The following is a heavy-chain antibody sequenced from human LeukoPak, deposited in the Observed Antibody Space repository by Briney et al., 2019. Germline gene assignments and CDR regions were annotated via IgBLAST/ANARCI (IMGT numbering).Heavy chain of an antibody. J-gene: IGHJ6*03. D-gene: IGHD3-10*01. CDR2: ISSSSLYI. CDR3: AAGTYDYGSGSYKGFYHYMDV. V-gene: IGHV3-21*04. CDR1: GFTFSSYS. Sequence: GGSLRLSCAASGFTFSSYSMNWVRQAPGKGLEWVSCISSSSLYIYYADSVKGRFTISRDNAKNSLYLQMNSLRAEDTAVYYCAAGTYDYGSGSYKGFYHYMDVWGKGTTVTISS.